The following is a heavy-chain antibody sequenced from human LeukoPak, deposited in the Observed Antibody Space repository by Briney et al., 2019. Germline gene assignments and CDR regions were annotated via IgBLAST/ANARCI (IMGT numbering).Heavy chain of an antibody. CDR1: GGSISSYY. CDR2: IYYSGST. CDR3: ARQTSYTADY. V-gene: IGHV4-59*08. D-gene: IGHD2-2*02. J-gene: IGHJ4*02. Sequence: PSETLSLTCTVSGGSISSYYWSWIRQPPGKGLEWIGYIYYSGSTNYNPSLKSRVTISVDTPKNQFSLKLSSVTAANTAVYYCARQTSYTADYWGQGTLVTVSS.